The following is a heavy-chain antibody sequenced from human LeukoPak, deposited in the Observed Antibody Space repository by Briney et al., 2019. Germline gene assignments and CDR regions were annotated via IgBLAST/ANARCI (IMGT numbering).Heavy chain of an antibody. CDR2: ISSSGSTI. CDR3: ARDRMGISHYYYMDV. J-gene: IGHJ6*03. V-gene: IGHV3-11*04. D-gene: IGHD7-27*01. Sequence: PGGSLRLSCADSGFTFSDYYMSWIRQAPGKGLEWVSYISSSGSTIYYADSVKGRFTISRDNAKNSLYPQMNSLRAEDTAVYYCARDRMGISHYYYMDVWGKGTTVTVSS. CDR1: GFTFSDYY.